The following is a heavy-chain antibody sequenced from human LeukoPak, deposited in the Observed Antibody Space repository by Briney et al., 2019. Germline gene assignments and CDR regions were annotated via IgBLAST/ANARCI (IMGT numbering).Heavy chain of an antibody. V-gene: IGHV3-53*05. D-gene: IGHD1-26*01. J-gene: IGHJ6*02. Sequence: PGGSLRLSCAASGFTVSSNYMSLVRQAPWKGLEWVSVIYSGGSTYYADSVKGRFTISRDNSKNTLYLQMNSLRAEDTAVYYCAKGGATRYYYYYGMDVWGQGTTVTVSS. CDR3: AKGGATRYYYYYGMDV. CDR2: IYSGGST. CDR1: GFTVSSNY.